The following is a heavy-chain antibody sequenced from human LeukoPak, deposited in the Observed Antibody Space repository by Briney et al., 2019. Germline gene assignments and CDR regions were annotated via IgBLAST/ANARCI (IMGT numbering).Heavy chain of an antibody. Sequence: GGSLRLSCAASGFAFSTYAMSWVRQAPGKGLEWVSAISGSGGSTYYADSVKGRFTISRDNSKNTLYLQMNSLRAEDTAVYYCAKARGSDCSSTSCYTAFDYWGQGTLVTVSS. CDR2: ISGSGGST. J-gene: IGHJ4*02. D-gene: IGHD2-2*02. V-gene: IGHV3-23*01. CDR1: GFAFSTYA. CDR3: AKARGSDCSSTSCYTAFDY.